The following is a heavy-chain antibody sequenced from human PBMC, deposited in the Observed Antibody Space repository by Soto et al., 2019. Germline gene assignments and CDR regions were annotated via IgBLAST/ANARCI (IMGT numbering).Heavy chain of an antibody. CDR2: INSDGSST. D-gene: IGHD3-22*01. CDR1: GFTFSSYW. V-gene: IGHV3-74*01. J-gene: IGHJ4*02. CDR3: ATAYYDSSGYDPELDY. Sequence: PAEPLRLSCAASGFTFSSYWMHWVRQAPGKGLVWVSRINSDGSSTSYADSVKGRFTISRDNAKNTLYLQMNSLRAEDTAVYYCATAYYDSSGYDPELDYWGQGT.